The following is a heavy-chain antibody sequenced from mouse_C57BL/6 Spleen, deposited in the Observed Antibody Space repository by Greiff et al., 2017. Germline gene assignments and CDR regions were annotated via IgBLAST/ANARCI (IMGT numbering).Heavy chain of an antibody. CDR1: GYAFSSSW. CDR2: IYPGDGDT. J-gene: IGHJ2*01. Sequence: QVQLQQSGPELVKPGASVKISCKASGYAFSSSWMNWVKQRPGKGLEWIGRIYPGDGDTNYNGKFKGKATLTADKSSSTAYMQLSSLTSEDSAVYFGARGGKDYYFDYWGQGTTLTVSS. CDR3: ARGGKDYYFDY. V-gene: IGHV1-82*01.